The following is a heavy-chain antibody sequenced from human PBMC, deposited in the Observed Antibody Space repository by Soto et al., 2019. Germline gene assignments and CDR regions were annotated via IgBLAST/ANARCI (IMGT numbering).Heavy chain of an antibody. J-gene: IGHJ6*03. V-gene: IGHV3-48*01. CDR2: ISSSSSTI. CDR1: GFTFSSYS. CDR3: VRWGYCSSTSCYGLGYYYMDV. Sequence: EVQLVESGGGLVQPGGSLRLSCAASGFTFSSYSMNWVRQAPGKGLEWVSYISSSSSTIYYADSVKGRFTISRDNAKNSLYLQMNSLRAEDTAVYYCVRWGYCSSTSCYGLGYYYMDVWGKGTTVTVSS. D-gene: IGHD2-2*01.